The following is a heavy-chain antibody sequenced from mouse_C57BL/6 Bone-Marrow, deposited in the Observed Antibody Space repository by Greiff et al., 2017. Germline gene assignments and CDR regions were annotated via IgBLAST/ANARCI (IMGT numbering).Heavy chain of an antibody. CDR3: ASPYYDYDYWYFDV. V-gene: IGHV1-81*01. CDR1: GYTFTSYG. D-gene: IGHD2-4*01. J-gene: IGHJ1*03. Sequence: QVQLQQSGAELPRPGASVKLSCKASGYTFTSYGISWVKQRTGQGLEWIGEIYPRSGNTYYNEKFKGKATLTADKSSSTAYMELRSLTSEDSAVYFCASPYYDYDYWYFDVWGTGTTVTVSS. CDR2: IYPRSGNT.